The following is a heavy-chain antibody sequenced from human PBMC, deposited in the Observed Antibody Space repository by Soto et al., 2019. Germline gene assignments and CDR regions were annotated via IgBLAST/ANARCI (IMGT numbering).Heavy chain of an antibody. D-gene: IGHD2-15*01. CDR3: ARGWTPLDY. CDR1: GYTFTNFG. CDR2: ISAYNGNT. V-gene: IGHV1-18*01. J-gene: IGHJ4*02. Sequence: QVQLVQSGAEVKKPGASVKVSCKASGYTFTNFGISWVRQAPGQGLEWMGWISAYNGNTNNAQNSQGRATTTTDTSTSTAYMELRRLRSDDTPVYYCARGWTPLDYWGQGTLVTVSS.